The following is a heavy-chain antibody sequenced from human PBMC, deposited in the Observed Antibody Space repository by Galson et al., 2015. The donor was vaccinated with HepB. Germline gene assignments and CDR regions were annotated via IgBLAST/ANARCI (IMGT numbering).Heavy chain of an antibody. CDR3: ARGVIAVAGSGTWTFDY. CDR2: IYSGGST. CDR1: GFTVSSNY. J-gene: IGHJ4*02. Sequence: SLRLSCAASGFTVSSNYMSWVRQAPGKGLEWVSVIYSGGSTYYADSVKGRFTISRHNSKNTLYLQMNSLRAEDTAVYYCARGVIAVAGSGTWTFDYWGQGTLVTVSS. D-gene: IGHD6-19*01. V-gene: IGHV3-53*04.